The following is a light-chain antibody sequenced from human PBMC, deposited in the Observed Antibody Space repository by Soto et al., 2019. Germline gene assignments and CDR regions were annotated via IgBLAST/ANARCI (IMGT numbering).Light chain of an antibody. J-gene: IGKJ2*01. CDR1: QSVCTS. Sequence: EVVMTQSPATLSVFPGERVTLSCRASQSVCTSLAWYQQKPGQAPRLLTYSASSRATVIPARFSGSGSGTEFTLTISSLESEDFAVYYCQQYIHGYTFGQGTELEIK. V-gene: IGKV3-15*01. CDR2: SAS. CDR3: QQYIHGYT.